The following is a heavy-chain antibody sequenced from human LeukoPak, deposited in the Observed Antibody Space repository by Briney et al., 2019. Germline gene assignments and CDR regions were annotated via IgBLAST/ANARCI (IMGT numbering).Heavy chain of an antibody. CDR2: INHSGST. CDR3: ARGPYSSSWYK. CDR1: GGSFSGYY. J-gene: IGHJ4*02. D-gene: IGHD6-13*01. Sequence: SETLSLTCAVYGGSFSGYYWSWIRQPPGKGLEWIGEINHSGSTNYNPSLKSRVTISVDTSKNQFSLKLSSVTAADTAVYYCARGPYSSSWYKWGQGTLATVSS. V-gene: IGHV4-34*01.